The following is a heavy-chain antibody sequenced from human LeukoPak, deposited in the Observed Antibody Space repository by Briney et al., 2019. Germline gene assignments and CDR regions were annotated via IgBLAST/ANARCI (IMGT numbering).Heavy chain of an antibody. CDR3: ARHLLRGQNFDY. CDR1: GFTFSDSW. CDR2: IKDDGSDK. J-gene: IGHJ4*02. Sequence: GGSLRLSCGTSGFTFSDSWMSWFRQAPGQGLEWVVSIKDDGSDKYYLDSVRGRFTISRDNAEDSLYLQLDDLRAEDTAVFYCARHLLRGQNFDYWGQGTLVTVSS. V-gene: IGHV3-7*01.